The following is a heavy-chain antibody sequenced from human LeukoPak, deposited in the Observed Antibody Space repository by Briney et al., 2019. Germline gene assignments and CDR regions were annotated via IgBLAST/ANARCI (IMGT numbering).Heavy chain of an antibody. CDR3: AHTVTYSLGDAFDI. J-gene: IGHJ3*02. V-gene: IGHV2-5*02. CDR2: IYWDDAR. CDR1: GFSLSTSGVG. Sequence: SGPTLVKPTQTLTLTCTFSGFSLSTSGVGVGWFRQPPRKALEWLALIYWDDARRYSPSLKNRLTITQDTSNKQVVLTMTNMDPVDTATYYCAHTVTYSLGDAFDIWGQGTMVTVSS. D-gene: IGHD2-15*01.